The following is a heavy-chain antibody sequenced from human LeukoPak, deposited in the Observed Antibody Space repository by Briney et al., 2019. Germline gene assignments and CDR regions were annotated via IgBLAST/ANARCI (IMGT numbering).Heavy chain of an antibody. Sequence: GGSLRLSCAASGFTFSSYSMNWVRQAPGKGLEWVSSISSSSSYIYYADSVKGRFTISRDNAKNSLYLQMNSLRAEDTAVYYCARVPWSGSDRTRFDYWGQGTLVTVSS. CDR1: GFTFSSYS. V-gene: IGHV3-21*01. CDR2: ISSSSSYI. CDR3: ARVPWSGSDRTRFDY. D-gene: IGHD3-3*01. J-gene: IGHJ4*02.